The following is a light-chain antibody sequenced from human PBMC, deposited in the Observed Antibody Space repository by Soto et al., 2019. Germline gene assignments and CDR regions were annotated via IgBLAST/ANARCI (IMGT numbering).Light chain of an antibody. Sequence: IVMTKSPDSLAVSLGERTTIHCKSSQSLLFSTNNKNYFAWYQQKPGQPPKLLIYWASTRESGVPDRFNGSGSGTDFTLTISSLQAEDVAVYYCQQYYSTPLTFGGGTKVEI. V-gene: IGKV4-1*01. CDR1: QSLLFSTNNKNY. CDR2: WAS. J-gene: IGKJ4*01. CDR3: QQYYSTPLT.